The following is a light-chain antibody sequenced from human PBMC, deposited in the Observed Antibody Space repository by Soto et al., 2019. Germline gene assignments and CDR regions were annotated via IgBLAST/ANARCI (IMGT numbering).Light chain of an antibody. V-gene: IGLV2-14*03. CDR1: SSDVGGYNY. CDR3: SSYTTSNTRQIV. Sequence: QSVPTQPASVSGSPGQSITISCTGTSSDVGGYNYVSWYQHHPGKAPKLMIFDVSNRPSGVSNRFSGSKSGNTASLTISGLQPEDEADYYCSSYTTSNTRQIVFGTGTKVTVL. J-gene: IGLJ1*01. CDR2: DVS.